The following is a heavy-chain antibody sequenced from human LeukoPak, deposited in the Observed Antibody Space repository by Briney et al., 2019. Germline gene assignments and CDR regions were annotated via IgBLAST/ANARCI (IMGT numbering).Heavy chain of an antibody. CDR3: ARDGRGYSDYDFRYFAY. V-gene: IGHV1-69*10. CDR2: IIPIFDIA. J-gene: IGHJ4*02. CDR1: GGTFRSYG. Sequence: ASVKVSCTASGGTFRSYGISWVRQAPGQGLEWMGGIIPIFDIANYAQKFQGRVTITADKSTSTAYMELSSLRSEDTAVYYCARDGRGYSDYDFRYFAYSGQGTLVTVSS. D-gene: IGHD5-12*01.